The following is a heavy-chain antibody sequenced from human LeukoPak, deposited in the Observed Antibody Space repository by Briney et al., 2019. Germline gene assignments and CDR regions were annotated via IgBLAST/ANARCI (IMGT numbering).Heavy chain of an antibody. CDR3: ARGPRNSGWYSDLDY. J-gene: IGHJ4*02. CDR1: GYTFTSYY. Sequence: EASVKVSCKASGYTFTSYYLQWVRQAPGQGLEWMGIINPSGGNTSYAQKFQDRVTITADESTSTAYMELSSLRSEDTAVYYCARGPRNSGWYSDLDYWGQGTLVTVSS. D-gene: IGHD6-19*01. CDR2: INPSGGNT. V-gene: IGHV1-46*01.